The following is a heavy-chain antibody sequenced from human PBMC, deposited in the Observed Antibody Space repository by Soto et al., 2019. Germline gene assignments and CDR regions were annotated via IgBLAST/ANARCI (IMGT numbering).Heavy chain of an antibody. CDR3: AKQVVTAIRFYYYGMDV. J-gene: IGHJ6*02. V-gene: IGHV3-23*01. D-gene: IGHD2-21*02. CDR2: ISGSGGST. Sequence: PGGSLRLSCAASGFTFSSYAMSWVRQAPGKGLEWVSAISGSGGSTYYADSVKGRFTISRDNSKNTLYLQMNSLRAEDTAVYYCAKQVVTAIRFYYYGMDVWGQGTTVTVSS. CDR1: GFTFSSYA.